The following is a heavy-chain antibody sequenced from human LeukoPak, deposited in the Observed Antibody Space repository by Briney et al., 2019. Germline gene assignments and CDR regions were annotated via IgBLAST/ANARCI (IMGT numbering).Heavy chain of an antibody. Sequence: SETLSLTCTVSGGSISSYYWSWIRQPPGKGLEWIGYIYTSGSTNYNPSLKSRVTISVDTSKNQFSLKLSSVTAADTAVYYCAIDSSPDRDAFDIWGQGTMVTVSS. CDR2: IYTSGST. CDR3: AIDSSPDRDAFDI. CDR1: GGSISSYY. V-gene: IGHV4-4*09. J-gene: IGHJ3*02. D-gene: IGHD3-22*01.